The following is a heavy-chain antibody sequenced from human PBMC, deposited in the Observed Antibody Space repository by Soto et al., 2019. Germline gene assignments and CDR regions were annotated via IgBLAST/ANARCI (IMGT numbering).Heavy chain of an antibody. CDR1: GFPFSSYA. Sequence: EVQLLDSGGGLVQPGGSLRLSCKVSGFPFSSYAMSWVRQAPGKGLEWVSSINRNGGGANYADSVKGRFTISRVNSNDVLSLQMNSLRAEDTAIYYCATGYYVDFWGQGTLVTVSS. V-gene: IGHV3-23*01. CDR3: ATGYYVDF. J-gene: IGHJ4*02. CDR2: INRNGGGA.